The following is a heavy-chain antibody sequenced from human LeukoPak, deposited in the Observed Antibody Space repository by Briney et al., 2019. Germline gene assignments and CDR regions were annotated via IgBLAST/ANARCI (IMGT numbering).Heavy chain of an antibody. D-gene: IGHD6-13*01. CDR3: TRRSSSWGFDY. V-gene: IGHV3-49*04. Sequence: GGSLRLSCTASGFTFGDYAMSWVRQAPGKGLEWVGFIRSKAYGGTTEYAASVKGRFTISRDDSKSIAYLQMNSLKTEDTAVYYCTRRSSSWGFDYWGQGTLVTVSS. J-gene: IGHJ4*02. CDR2: IRSKAYGGTT. CDR1: GFTFGDYA.